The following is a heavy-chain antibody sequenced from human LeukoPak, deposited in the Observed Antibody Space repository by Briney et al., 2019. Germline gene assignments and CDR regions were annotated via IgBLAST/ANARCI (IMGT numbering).Heavy chain of an antibody. CDR3: TKDVGPGYDWFDP. J-gene: IGHJ5*02. Sequence: GGSLRLSCAASGFTFNIYGMSWVRQAPGKGLEWVSTISGGGENTHYADAVKGRFTVSRDNSKNTMYLQMNNLRGDDTALYYCTKDVGPGYDWFDPWGQGTQVTVSS. D-gene: IGHD1-1*01. CDR2: ISGGGENT. V-gene: IGHV3-23*01. CDR1: GFTFNIYG.